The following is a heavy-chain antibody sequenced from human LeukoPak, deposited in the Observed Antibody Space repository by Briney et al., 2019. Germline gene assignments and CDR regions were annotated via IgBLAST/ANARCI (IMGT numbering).Heavy chain of an antibody. Sequence: SETLSLTCTVSGGSISSYYWSWIRQPAGKGLEWIGRIYTSGSTNYNPSLKSRVTMSADTSKNQFSLKLSSVTAADTAVYYCARASYYDSSGYSYFDYWGQGTLVTVSS. CDR1: GGSISSYY. CDR3: ARASYYDSSGYSYFDY. D-gene: IGHD3-22*01. CDR2: IYTSGST. J-gene: IGHJ4*02. V-gene: IGHV4-4*07.